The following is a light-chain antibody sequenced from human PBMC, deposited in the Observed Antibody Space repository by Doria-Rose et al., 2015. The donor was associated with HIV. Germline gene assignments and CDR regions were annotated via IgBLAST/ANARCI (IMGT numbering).Light chain of an antibody. CDR3: ASYTSSSTYWV. Sequence: DVGGYNYVSWYQQHPGKAPKLMIFDVINRPSGVSNRFSGSKSGNTASLTISGLRAEDEADYYCASYTSSSTYWVFGGGTKLTVL. J-gene: IGLJ3*02. CDR1: DVGGYNY. CDR2: DVI. V-gene: IGLV2-14*03.